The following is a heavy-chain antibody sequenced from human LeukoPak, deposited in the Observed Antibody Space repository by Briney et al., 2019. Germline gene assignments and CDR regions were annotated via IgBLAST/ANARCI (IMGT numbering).Heavy chain of an antibody. D-gene: IGHD3-10*01. CDR2: IYTSGST. CDR1: GDSISNSNYY. Sequence: PSETLSLTCTVSGDSISNSNYYWGWIRQPPGKGLEWIGRIYTSGSTNYNPSLKSRVTMSVDTSKNQFSLKLSSVTAADTAVYYCARDQVMVRGVNGARWFDPWGQGTLVTVSS. V-gene: IGHV4-39*07. CDR3: ARDQVMVRGVNGARWFDP. J-gene: IGHJ5*02.